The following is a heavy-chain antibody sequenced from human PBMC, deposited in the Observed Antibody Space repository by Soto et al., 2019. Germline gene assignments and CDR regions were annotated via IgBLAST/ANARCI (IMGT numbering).Heavy chain of an antibody. CDR1: GYTFTSYG. V-gene: IGHV1-18*01. CDR2: ISAYNGNT. J-gene: IGHJ4*02. D-gene: IGHD3-3*01. Sequence: QVPLVQSGAEVKKPGASVKVSCKASGYTFTSYGISWVRPAPGQGLEGMGWISAYNGNTNYAQKLQGRVTMTTDTSTSTAYMELRSLRSDDTAVYYCARESATYDFWTEVDYWGQGTLVTVSS. CDR3: ARESATYDFWTEVDY.